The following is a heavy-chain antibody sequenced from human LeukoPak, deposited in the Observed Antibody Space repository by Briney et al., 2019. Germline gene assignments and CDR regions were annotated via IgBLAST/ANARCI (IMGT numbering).Heavy chain of an antibody. V-gene: IGHV4-34*01. CDR2: INHSGST. D-gene: IGHD3-10*01. Sequence: PSETLSLTCAVYGGSFSGYYWSWIRQPPGKGLEWIGEINHSGSTNYNPSLKSRVTISVDTSKNQFSLKLSSVTAADTAVYYCARGSSGVIWFWELFFDYWGQRTLVTVSS. CDR3: ARGSSGVIWFWELFFDY. CDR1: GGSFSGYY. J-gene: IGHJ4*02.